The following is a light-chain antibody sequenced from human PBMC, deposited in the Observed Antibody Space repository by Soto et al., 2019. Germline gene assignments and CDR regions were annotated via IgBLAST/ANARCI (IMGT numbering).Light chain of an antibody. V-gene: IGKV1-5*01. CDR3: QQYNSYPVT. CDR2: DAS. J-gene: IGKJ1*01. Sequence: DIQMTQSPSSLSASVGDRVTITCRASQSISNYLNWYQQKPGKATKLLIYDASSLESGVPSRFSGSGSGTEFTLTIISLQTDDFATYYCQQYNSYPVTFFQVTKVDIK. CDR1: QSISNY.